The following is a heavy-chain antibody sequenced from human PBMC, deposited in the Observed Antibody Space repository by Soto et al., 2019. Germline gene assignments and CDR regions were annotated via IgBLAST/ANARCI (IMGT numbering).Heavy chain of an antibody. CDR3: AKNFYDILTGQKRYFDS. CDR1: GFTFNAYT. V-gene: IGHV3-43*01. D-gene: IGHD3-9*01. CDR2: ISWDGGIT. J-gene: IGHJ4*02. Sequence: GGSLRLSCAASGFTFNAYTMHWVRQAPGKGLEWVSLISWDGGITYYGDSVKGRFTVSRDNSDNSLYLQMTSLRSDDTAFYYWAKNFYDILTGQKRYFDSWGQGTLVTVSS.